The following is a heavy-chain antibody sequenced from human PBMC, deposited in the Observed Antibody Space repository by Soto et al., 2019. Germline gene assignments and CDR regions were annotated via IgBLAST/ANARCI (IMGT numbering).Heavy chain of an antibody. CDR1: GYSFTSYW. CDR3: ARTPGPAVAATLEYYYFSGMDV. D-gene: IGHD2-15*01. CDR2: IHPGDSDT. V-gene: IGHV5-51*01. J-gene: IGHJ6*02. Sequence: GESLKISGESSGYSFTSYWIGWVRQMPGKGLEWMGIIHPGDSDTKYSPSFQGQVTSSVDKSITTAYLQWSSLKASDTAMYYCARTPGPAVAATLEYYYFSGMDVWGQGTTVTVSS.